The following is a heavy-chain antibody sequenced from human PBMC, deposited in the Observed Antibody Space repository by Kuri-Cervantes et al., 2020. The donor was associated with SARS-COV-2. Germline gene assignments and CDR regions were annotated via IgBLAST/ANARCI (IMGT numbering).Heavy chain of an antibody. CDR3: ARARMVRGVNGAFDI. V-gene: IGHV4-59*12. D-gene: IGHD3-10*01. CDR2: IYYSGST. CDR1: GGPISSYY. J-gene: IGHJ3*02. Sequence: SETLSLTCTVSGGPISSYYWSWIRQPPGKGLEWIGYIYYSGSTNYNPSLKSRVTISVDTSKNQFSLKLSSVTAADTAVYYCARARMVRGVNGAFDIWGQGTMVTVSS.